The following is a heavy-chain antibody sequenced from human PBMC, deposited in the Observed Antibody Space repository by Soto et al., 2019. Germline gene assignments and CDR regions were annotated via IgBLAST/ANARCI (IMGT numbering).Heavy chain of an antibody. J-gene: IGHJ4*02. V-gene: IGHV3-23*01. D-gene: IGHD5-18*01. CDR1: GFTFCRYS. Sequence: GGVLRLSFGGPGFTFCRYSPDRGRPGPGEGLEWVSGISGSGISTYYADSVKGRFSISRDNSKNTLSLQMNSLRADDTAVYYCAKEHGGGIGMVTSYFDDWGQGALVTVSS. CDR2: ISGSGIST. CDR3: AKEHGGGIGMVTSYFDD.